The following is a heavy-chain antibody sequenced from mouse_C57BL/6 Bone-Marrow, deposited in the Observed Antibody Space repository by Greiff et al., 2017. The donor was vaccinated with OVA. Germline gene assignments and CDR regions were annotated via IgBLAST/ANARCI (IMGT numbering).Heavy chain of an antibody. CDR1: GYTFTSYG. V-gene: IGHV1-81*01. CDR2: IYPRSGNT. Sequence: VKLVESGAELARPGASVKLSCKASGYTFTSYGISWVKQRTGQGLEWIGEIYPRSGNTYYNEKFKGKATLTADKSSSTAYMELRSLTSEDSAVYFCVRVRRRAYWGQGTLVTVSA. J-gene: IGHJ3*01. CDR3: VRVRRRAY. D-gene: IGHD2-14*01.